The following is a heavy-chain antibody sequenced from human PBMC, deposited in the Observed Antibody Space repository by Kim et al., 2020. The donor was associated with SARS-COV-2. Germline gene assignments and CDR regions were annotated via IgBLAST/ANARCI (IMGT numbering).Heavy chain of an antibody. CDR3: TTSPGYYSTSPFDF. CDR2: IKSQTDGGTT. CDR1: GFTFNNAC. Sequence: GGSLRLSCAASGFTFNNACMTWVRQAPGKSLEWVGHIKSQTDGGTTDYAAPVKDRFTISRDDSENTLYLQMNSLTTEDTAVYYCTTSPGYYSTSPFDFWGQGALATVS. D-gene: IGHD3-22*01. V-gene: IGHV3-15*01. J-gene: IGHJ4*02.